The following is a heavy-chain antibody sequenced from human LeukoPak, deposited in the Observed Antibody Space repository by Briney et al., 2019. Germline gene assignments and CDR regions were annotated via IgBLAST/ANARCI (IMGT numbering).Heavy chain of an antibody. V-gene: IGHV3-48*04. CDR3: ARLPAYCSSTSCYVDY. CDR2: ISSSGSTI. J-gene: IGHJ4*02. D-gene: IGHD2-2*01. Sequence: GGSLRLSCAASGFTFCSYSMNWVRQAPGKGLEWVSYISSSGSTIYYADSVKGRFTISRDNAKNSLYLQMNSVRAEDTAVFYCARLPAYCSSTSCYVDYWGQGTLVTVFS. CDR1: GFTFCSYS.